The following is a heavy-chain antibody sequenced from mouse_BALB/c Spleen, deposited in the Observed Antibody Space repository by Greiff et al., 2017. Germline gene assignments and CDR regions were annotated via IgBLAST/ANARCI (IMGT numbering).Heavy chain of an antibody. CDR3: ARAGTYYAMDY. CDR2: IRNKANGYTT. J-gene: IGHJ4*01. Sequence: EVKLMESGGGLVQPGGSLRLSCATSGFTFTDYYMSWVRQPPGKALEWLGFIRNKANGYTTEYSASVKGRFTISRDNSQSILYLQMNTLRAEDSATYYCARAGTYYAMDYWGQGTSVTVSS. CDR1: GFTFTDYY. V-gene: IGHV7-3*02. D-gene: IGHD2-14*01.